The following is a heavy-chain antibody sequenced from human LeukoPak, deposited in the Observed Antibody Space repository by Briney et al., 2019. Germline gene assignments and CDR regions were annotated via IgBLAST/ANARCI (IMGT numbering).Heavy chain of an antibody. CDR3: ARRAGAYSHPY. CDR1: GFTFSSYT. V-gene: IGHV3-21*04. Sequence: PGGSLRLSCAASGFTFSSYTMNWVRQAPGKGLEGVSSITSSGSYIYYADSVMCRFTISRDNTNNSLYLQMNSLRAEDTAVYYCARRAGAYSHPYWGQGTLVTVSS. J-gene: IGHJ4*02. D-gene: IGHD4/OR15-4a*01. CDR2: ITSSGSYI.